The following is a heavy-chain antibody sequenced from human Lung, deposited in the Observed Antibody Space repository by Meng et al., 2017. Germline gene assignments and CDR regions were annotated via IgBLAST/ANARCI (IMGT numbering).Heavy chain of an antibody. D-gene: IGHD6-13*01. V-gene: IGHV1-2*06. CDR3: VRDEDISAAGKLFGDY. J-gene: IGHJ4*02. CDR1: GSTFTAYW. CDR2: IDPRSGDT. Sequence: QVQLVQPGAEVRNPGASVKVSCKPSGSTFTAYWLHCVRQAPGQGLDWMGRIDPRSGDTQYAQKFQGRVTMTRDTSISTTYMELSRLRSDDTAVYYCVRDEDISAAGKLFGDYWGQGTLVTVSS.